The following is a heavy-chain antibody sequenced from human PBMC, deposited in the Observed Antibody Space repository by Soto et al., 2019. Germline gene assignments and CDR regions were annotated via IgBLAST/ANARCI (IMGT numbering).Heavy chain of an antibody. CDR2: ISYDGSNK. V-gene: IGHV3-30-3*01. J-gene: IGHJ4*02. CDR3: ARAPRFYDIQKFDY. D-gene: IGHD3-9*01. CDR1: GFTFSSYA. Sequence: QVQLVESGGGVVQPGRSLRLSCAASGFTFSSYAMHWVRQAPGKGLEWVAVISYDGSNKYYADSVKGRFTISRDNSKNTLYLQMNSLRAEDTAVYYCARAPRFYDIQKFDYWGQGTLVTVSS.